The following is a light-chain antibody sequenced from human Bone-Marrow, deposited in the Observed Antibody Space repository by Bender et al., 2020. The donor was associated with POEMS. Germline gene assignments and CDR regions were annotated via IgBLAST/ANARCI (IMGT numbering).Light chain of an antibody. CDR3: QAWDNSVV. V-gene: IGLV3-1*01. Sequence: SYELTQPPSVSVSPGQTATITCSGEKLGEEYACWYQQKPGQSPVVVIYQDTKRPSGIPERFSGSTSGNTASLTISGTQTMDEADYYCQAWDNSVVLGGGTKLTVL. CDR1: KLGEEY. CDR2: QDT. J-gene: IGLJ2*01.